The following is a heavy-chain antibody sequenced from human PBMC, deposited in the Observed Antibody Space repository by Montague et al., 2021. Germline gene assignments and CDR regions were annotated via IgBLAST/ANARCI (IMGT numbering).Heavy chain of an antibody. CDR1: GFNFNTYT. V-gene: IGHV3-30*04. CDR2: LSHDGSKE. Sequence: SLRLSCAASGFNFNTYTVHWVRRAPGKGLEWVALLSHDGSKEFYAESVKGRFTISKDDVKTTVYLQMTDVRPEDTALYYCAQDFSVHYGLGPADFWGQGTLVVVSS. D-gene: IGHD3-10*01. CDR3: AQDFSVHYGLGPADF. J-gene: IGHJ4*02.